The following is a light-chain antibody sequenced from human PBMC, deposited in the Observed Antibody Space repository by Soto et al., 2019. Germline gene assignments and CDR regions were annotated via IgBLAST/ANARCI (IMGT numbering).Light chain of an antibody. CDR2: EVS. CDR1: TSDVGGYNY. CDR3: NSYTSSSTWI. Sequence: QSVLTQPASVSGSPGQSITISCTGTTSDVGGYNYVSWYQHHPDKAPKLMIYEVSNRPSGVSNRFSGSKSGNTASLTISGLQAEDEADYYCNSYTSSSTWIFGGGTKLTVL. J-gene: IGLJ2*01. V-gene: IGLV2-14*01.